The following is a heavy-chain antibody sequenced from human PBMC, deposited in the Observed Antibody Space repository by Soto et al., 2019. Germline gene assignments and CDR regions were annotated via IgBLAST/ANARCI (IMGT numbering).Heavy chain of an antibody. V-gene: IGHV3-23*01. Sequence: EVQLLESGGGLVQPGGSLRLSCAASGFTFGTYGMSWVRQAPGKGLEWVSAISGSGGSTYYADSAEGRFTISRDNSKNTLYLQMNSLRAEDTAVYYCANYYDVGQRAYWGQGTLVTVSS. CDR1: GFTFGTYG. CDR3: ANYYDVGQRAY. CDR2: ISGSGGST. J-gene: IGHJ4*02. D-gene: IGHD3-22*01.